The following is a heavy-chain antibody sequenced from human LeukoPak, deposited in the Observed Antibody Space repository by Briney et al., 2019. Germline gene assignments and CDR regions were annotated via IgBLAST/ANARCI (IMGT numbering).Heavy chain of an antibody. J-gene: IGHJ4*02. D-gene: IGHD4-17*01. CDR2: INPNSGGS. V-gene: IGHV1-2*02. Sequence: ASVKVSCKASGYTFPANYMHWVRQAPGQGLEWMGWINPNSGGSNCAQKFQGRVTMTRDTSTSTVYMELSSLRSEDTAVYYCARDSADYGDYDYWGQGTLVTVSS. CDR3: ARDSADYGDYDY. CDR1: GYTFPANY.